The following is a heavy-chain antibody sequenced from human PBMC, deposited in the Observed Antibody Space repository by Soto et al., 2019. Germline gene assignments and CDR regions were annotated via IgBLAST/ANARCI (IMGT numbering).Heavy chain of an antibody. D-gene: IGHD3-22*01. CDR2: MYHMGTT. CDR1: GGSINSGRYS. J-gene: IGHJ5*02. Sequence: QMQLQESGSGLVKPSQTLSLTCTVSGGSINSGRYSWTWIRQPPGAGLEWIGHMYHMGTTYYNPSLKSRVTMSVDTSKNQFSRKLSSVTAADTAIYYCAKGINYYDSSGDSWFDPWGQGTLVTVSS. V-gene: IGHV4-30-2*01. CDR3: AKGINYYDSSGDSWFDP.